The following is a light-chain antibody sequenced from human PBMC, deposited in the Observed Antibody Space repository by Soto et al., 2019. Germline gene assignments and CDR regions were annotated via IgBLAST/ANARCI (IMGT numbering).Light chain of an antibody. Sequence: EIVLTQSPGTLSLSPGERATLSCRASQSVRSSYLAWYQQKPGQAPRLLIYGASSRATGIPARFSGSGSGTDFTLTISSLEPEDFAVYYCQQRSNWPPTWTFGQGTKVDIK. J-gene: IGKJ1*01. CDR3: QQRSNWPPTWT. CDR1: QSVRSSY. V-gene: IGKV3D-20*02. CDR2: GAS.